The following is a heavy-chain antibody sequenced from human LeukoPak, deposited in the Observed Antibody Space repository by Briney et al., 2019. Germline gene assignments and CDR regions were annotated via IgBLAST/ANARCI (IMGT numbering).Heavy chain of an antibody. CDR3: ARSNGLRYFDR. D-gene: IGHD2-8*01. CDR1: GFTFSSYA. J-gene: IGHJ4*02. CDR2: FGGTSGTI. Sequence: GGSLRLSCAASGFTFSSYAMSWVRQAPGKGLEWLSYFGGTSGTIHYADSVRGRFTISRDNAKMSLFLQMDSLRAEDTAVYYCARSNGLRYFDRWGQGTLVSVSS. V-gene: IGHV3-48*04.